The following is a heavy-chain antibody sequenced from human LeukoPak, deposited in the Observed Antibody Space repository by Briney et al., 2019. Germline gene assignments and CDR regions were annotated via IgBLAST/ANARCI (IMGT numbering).Heavy chain of an antibody. V-gene: IGHV3-21*01. Sequence: GGSLRLSCAGSGFTFSNYAMNWVRQAPGKGLEWVSSISSGSTYIYYADSVKGRFTISRDNAKNSLYLQMNSLRAEDTAVYYCARDQYCSSTTCYGFDPWGQGTLVTVSS. CDR1: GFTFSNYA. CDR2: ISSGSTYI. J-gene: IGHJ5*02. CDR3: ARDQYCSSTTCYGFDP. D-gene: IGHD2-2*01.